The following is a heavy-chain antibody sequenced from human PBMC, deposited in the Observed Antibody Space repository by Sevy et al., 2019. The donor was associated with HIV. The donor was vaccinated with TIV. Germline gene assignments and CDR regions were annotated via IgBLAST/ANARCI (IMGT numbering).Heavy chain of an antibody. CDR2: IIPILGTV. Sequence: ASVKVSCKASGGTCSSYGISWVRRAPRQGLEWMGGIIPILGTVNYAQKFQGRVTITADESTKTAYMELSSLRSEDTAVYYCARGGGNGWYYFDYWGQETLVTVSS. D-gene: IGHD6-19*01. CDR1: GGTCSSYG. V-gene: IGHV1-69*13. CDR3: ARGGGNGWYYFDY. J-gene: IGHJ4*02.